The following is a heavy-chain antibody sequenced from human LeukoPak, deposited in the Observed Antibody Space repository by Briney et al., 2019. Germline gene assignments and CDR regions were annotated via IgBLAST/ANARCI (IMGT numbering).Heavy chain of an antibody. Sequence: EASVKVSCKAAGYTFTGYYMHWVRQAPGQGLEWMGWINPNSGGTNYAQKFQGRVTMTRDTSISTAYMELSRLTSDDTAVYYCARDPPIGGADVFAIWGQGTMVTVSS. CDR3: ARDPPIGGADVFAI. J-gene: IGHJ3*02. D-gene: IGHD3-10*01. CDR2: INPNSGGT. V-gene: IGHV1-2*02. CDR1: GYTFTGYY.